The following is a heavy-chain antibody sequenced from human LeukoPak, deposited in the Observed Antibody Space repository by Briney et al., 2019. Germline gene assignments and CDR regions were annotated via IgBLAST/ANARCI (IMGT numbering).Heavy chain of an antibody. Sequence: GGSLRLSCAASGFTFSSYAMHWVRQAPGKGLEWVAVISYGGSNKYYADSVKGRFTISRDNSKNTLYLQMNSLRAEDTAVYYCARDDYSNYSFDYWGQGTLVTVSS. CDR1: GFTFSSYA. D-gene: IGHD4-11*01. V-gene: IGHV3-30*04. CDR2: ISYGGSNK. J-gene: IGHJ4*02. CDR3: ARDDYSNYSFDY.